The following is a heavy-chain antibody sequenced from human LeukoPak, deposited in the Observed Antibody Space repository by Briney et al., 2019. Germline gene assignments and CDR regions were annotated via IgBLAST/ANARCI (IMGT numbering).Heavy chain of an antibody. CDR3: AKALSRYSSGKPSFNWFDP. CDR1: GFTFSSYA. J-gene: IGHJ5*02. CDR2: ISGSGGST. Sequence: GGSLRLSCAASGFTFSSYAMSWVRQAPGKGLEWVSAISGSGGSTYYADSVKGRFTISRDNSKNTLYLQMNSLRAEDTAVYYCAKALSRYSSGKPSFNWFDPWGQGTLVTVSS. D-gene: IGHD6-25*01. V-gene: IGHV3-23*01.